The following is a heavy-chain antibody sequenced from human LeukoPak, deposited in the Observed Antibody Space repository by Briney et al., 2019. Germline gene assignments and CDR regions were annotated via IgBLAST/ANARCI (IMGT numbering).Heavy chain of an antibody. CDR2: ISSGGNTI. CDR3: AIYCSSTSCYGLEAFDI. Sequence: GGSLRLSCAASGFTFSSYTMNWVRQAPGKGLEWISYISSGGNTIYYADSVKGRFNVSRDNAKSSLYLQMSSLTAEDTAVYYCAIYCSSTSCYGLEAFDIWGQGTMVTVSS. V-gene: IGHV3-48*01. CDR1: GFTFSSYT. J-gene: IGHJ3*02. D-gene: IGHD2-2*01.